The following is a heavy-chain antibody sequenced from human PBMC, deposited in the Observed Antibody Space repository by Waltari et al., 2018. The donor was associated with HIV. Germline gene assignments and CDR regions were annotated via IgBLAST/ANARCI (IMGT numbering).Heavy chain of an antibody. V-gene: IGHV4-4*07. CDR3: SRESGAGPFDY. J-gene: IGHJ4*02. CDR2: SYTSGST. D-gene: IGHD3-10*01. CDR1: GDSINSYH. Sequence: QVQLQESGPGLVKPWETLSLTCTVSGDSINSYHWNWIRQPAGKGLEWSGGSYTSGSTSYNPSLKIRVTISVVTSKNQFSLRLSSMPAADTAVYYCSRESGAGPFDYSGQGTLVTVSS.